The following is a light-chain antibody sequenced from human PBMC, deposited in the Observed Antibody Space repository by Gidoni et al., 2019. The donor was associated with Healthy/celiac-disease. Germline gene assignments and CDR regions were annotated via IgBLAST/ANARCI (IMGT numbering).Light chain of an antibody. J-gene: IGKJ1*01. CDR2: GAS. CDR1: QSVSSN. CDR3: QQYKPPPWT. V-gene: IGKV3-15*01. Sequence: EIVMTQSPATLSVSPGERATLSCRASQSVSSNLAWYQQKPGQAPRLLIYGASTRATGIPARFSGSGSGTEFTLTISSLQSEDFAVYYCQQYKPPPWTFGXQXPRWKSN.